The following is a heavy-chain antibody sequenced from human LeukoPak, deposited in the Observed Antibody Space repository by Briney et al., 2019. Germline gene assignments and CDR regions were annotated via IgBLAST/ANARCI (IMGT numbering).Heavy chain of an antibody. D-gene: IGHD6-6*01. Sequence: ASVKVSCKASGYTFTSYGISWVRQAPGQGLEWMGWMNPNSGNTGYAQKFQGRVTMTRNTSISTAYMELSSLRSEDTAVYYCARGQPEYSSIDPWGQGTLVTVSS. CDR3: ARGQPEYSSIDP. CDR2: MNPNSGNT. CDR1: GYTFTSYG. V-gene: IGHV1-8*02. J-gene: IGHJ5*02.